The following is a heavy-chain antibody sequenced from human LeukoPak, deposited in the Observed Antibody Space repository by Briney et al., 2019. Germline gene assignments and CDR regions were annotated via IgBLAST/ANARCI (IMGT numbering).Heavy chain of an antibody. CDR1: GFTFSSYA. V-gene: IGHV3-30*04. J-gene: IGHJ4*02. CDR3: VRPRGIAAAGIFGAFDY. Sequence: GRSLRLSCAASGFTFSSYAMHWVRQAPGKGLEWVALISFDGRNRYYADSVKGRLTISRDNSKNTLYVQMNSLRAEDTAVYYCVRPRGIAAAGIFGAFDYWGQGIRVTVSS. CDR2: ISFDGRNR. D-gene: IGHD6-13*01.